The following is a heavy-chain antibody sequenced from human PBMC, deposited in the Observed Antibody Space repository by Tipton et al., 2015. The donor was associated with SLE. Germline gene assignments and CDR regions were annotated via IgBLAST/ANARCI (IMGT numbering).Heavy chain of an antibody. CDR1: GGSLSSYY. V-gene: IGHV4-59*01. J-gene: IGHJ6*03. CDR2: TFYSGST. CDR3: ARAGGIAARSYYYYYYYMDV. Sequence: TLSLTCTVSGGSLSSYYWSWIRQAPGKGLEWIGYTFYSGSTHYNPSLKSRVTISVDTSNNQFSLKLSSVTAADTAVYYCARAGGIAARSYYYYYYYMDVWGKGTTVTVSS. D-gene: IGHD6-6*01.